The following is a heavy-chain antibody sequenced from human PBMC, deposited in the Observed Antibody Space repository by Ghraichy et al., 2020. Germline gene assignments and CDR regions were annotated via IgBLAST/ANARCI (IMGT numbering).Heavy chain of an antibody. CDR3: ARVSGSYGGAVDF. CDR1: GFTFSSYW. V-gene: IGHV3-7*01. J-gene: IGHJ4*02. Sequence: GGSLRLSCAASGFTFSSYWMSWVRQAPGTGLEWVASIKQDGSDKYYVDSVKGRFTISRDNAKNSLYLQMNSLRAEDTAVSYCARVSGSYGGAVDFGGQGTLVTVSS. CDR2: IKQDGSDK. D-gene: IGHD1-26*01.